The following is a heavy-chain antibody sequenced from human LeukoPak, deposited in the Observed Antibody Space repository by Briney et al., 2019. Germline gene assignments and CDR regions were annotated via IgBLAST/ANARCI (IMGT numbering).Heavy chain of an antibody. CDR3: ARDCYYDSSGYQYYFDY. Sequence: SETLSLTCTVSGGSISSSSYYWGWIRQPPGKGLEWIGSIYYSGSTYYNPSLKSRVTISVDTSKNQFSLKLSSVTAADTAVYYCARDCYYDSSGYQYYFDYWGQGTLVTVSS. V-gene: IGHV4-39*02. J-gene: IGHJ4*02. CDR2: IYYSGST. CDR1: GGSISSSSYY. D-gene: IGHD3-22*01.